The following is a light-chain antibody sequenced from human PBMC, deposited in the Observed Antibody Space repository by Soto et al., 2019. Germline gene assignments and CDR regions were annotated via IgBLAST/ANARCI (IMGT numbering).Light chain of an antibody. CDR1: SSKIGAGYD. CDR3: QSYDSSLSGYV. CDR2: GNS. Sequence: QSALTQPPSVSGAPGQRVTISCTGSSSKIGAGYDVHWYQQLPGTAPKLLIYGNSHRPSGVPDRFSGSKSGTSASLAITGLQAEDEADYYCQSYDSSLSGYVFGTGTKVTVL. V-gene: IGLV1-40*01. J-gene: IGLJ1*01.